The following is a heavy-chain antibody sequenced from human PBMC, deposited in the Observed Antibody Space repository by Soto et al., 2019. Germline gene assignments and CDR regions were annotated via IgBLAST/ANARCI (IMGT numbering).Heavy chain of an antibody. CDR2: IWYDGSNK. D-gene: IGHD2-15*01. J-gene: IGHJ4*02. CDR3: ARDDCSGGMCYPDY. Sequence: QVQLVESGGGVVQPGRSLRLSCAASGFTFSSYGMHWVRQAPGKGLEWVAVIWYDGSNKYYADSVKGRFTISRANSKNRLYLQMNSVRADDTAVYYYARDDCSGGMCYPDYWGQGTLVTVSS. CDR1: GFTFSSYG. V-gene: IGHV3-33*01.